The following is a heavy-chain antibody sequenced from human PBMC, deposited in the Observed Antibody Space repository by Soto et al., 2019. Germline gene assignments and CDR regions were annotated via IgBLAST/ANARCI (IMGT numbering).Heavy chain of an antibody. J-gene: IGHJ3*02. CDR3: ARSLRHDAFDI. Sequence: QVQLVQSGAEVKKPGASVKVSCKASGYTFTSYYMHWVRQAPGQGLEWMGIINPSGGSTSYAQKFQGRVNMTRDTSTSTVYMELSSLRSEDTAVYYCARSLRHDAFDIWGQGTMVTVSS. V-gene: IGHV1-46*03. CDR1: GYTFTSYY. D-gene: IGHD4-17*01. CDR2: INPSGGST.